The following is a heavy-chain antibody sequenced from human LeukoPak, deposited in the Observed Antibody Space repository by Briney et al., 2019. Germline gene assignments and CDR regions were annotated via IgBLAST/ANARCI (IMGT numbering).Heavy chain of an antibody. CDR3: ARSRASGGSYRDAFDI. CDR1: GYTFTGYY. V-gene: IGHV1-2*04. CDR2: INPNSGGT. D-gene: IGHD2-15*01. Sequence: GASVKVPCKASGYTFTGYYMHWVRQAPGQGLEWMGWINPNSGGTNYAQKFQGWVTMTRDTSISTAYMELSRLRSDDTAVYYCARSRASGGSYRDAFDIWGQGTMVTVSS. J-gene: IGHJ3*02.